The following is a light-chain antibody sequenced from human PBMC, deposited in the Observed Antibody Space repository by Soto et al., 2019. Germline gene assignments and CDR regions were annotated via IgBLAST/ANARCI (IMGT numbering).Light chain of an antibody. CDR2: GAS. CDR3: QQYGSSGT. CDR1: QSVSNNY. J-gene: IGKJ1*01. Sequence: VMTQSASTLPVSTGERANLSCRASQSVSNNYLAWYQQKPGQAPRLLIYGASNRATGIPDRFSGSGSGTDFTLTISRLEPEDFAVYYCQQYGSSGTFGQGTKVDIK. V-gene: IGKV3-20*01.